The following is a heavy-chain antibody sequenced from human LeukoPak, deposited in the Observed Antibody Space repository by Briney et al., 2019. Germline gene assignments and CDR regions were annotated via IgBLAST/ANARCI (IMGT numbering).Heavy chain of an antibody. CDR2: IYHSGST. CDR1: GYSISGGYY. CDR3: ARAMGTYYDFWSGQNDAFDI. Sequence: PSETLSLTCTVSGYSISGGYYWGWIRQPPGKGLEWIGSIYHSGSTYYNPSLKSRVTISVDTSKNQFSLKLSSVTAADTAVYYCARAMGTYYDFWSGQNDAFDIWGQGTMVTVSS. D-gene: IGHD3-3*01. V-gene: IGHV4-38-2*02. J-gene: IGHJ3*02.